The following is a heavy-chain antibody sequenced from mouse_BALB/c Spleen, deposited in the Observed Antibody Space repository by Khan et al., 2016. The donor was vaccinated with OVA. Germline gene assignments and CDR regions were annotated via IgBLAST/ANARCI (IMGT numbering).Heavy chain of an antibody. J-gene: IGHJ2*01. CDR1: GYIFTSYW. V-gene: IGHV1-76*01. CDR2: IYPGTDNS. CDR3: AREEALYHFDH. Sequence: QVQLKQSGAELVRPGASVKLSCKTSGYIFTSYWIHWVKQRSGQGLEWIARIYPGTDNSYYNEKFKDKATLTADKSSSTAYMQLSSLKSEDSDVDVCAREEALYHFDHWGQGTTLTGSS. D-gene: IGHD3-2*02.